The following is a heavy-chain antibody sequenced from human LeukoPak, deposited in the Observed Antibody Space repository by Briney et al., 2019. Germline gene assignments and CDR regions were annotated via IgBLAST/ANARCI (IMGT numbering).Heavy chain of an antibody. J-gene: IGHJ4*02. CDR1: GFTFSSYG. CDR2: IRFDGSYK. V-gene: IGHV3-30*02. Sequence: GGSLRLSCAASGFTFSSYGMHWVRQAPGKGLEWVAFIRFDGSYKYYADSVKGRFTISRDNAKNSLYLQMNSLRAEDTAVYGCARPYGSGYWGQGTLVTVSA. CDR3: ARPYGSGY. D-gene: IGHD3-10*01.